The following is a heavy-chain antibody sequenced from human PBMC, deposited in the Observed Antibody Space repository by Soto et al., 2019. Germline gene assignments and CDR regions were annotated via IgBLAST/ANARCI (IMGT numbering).Heavy chain of an antibody. CDR1: GFTFSSYG. CDR2: IWYDGSNK. D-gene: IGHD3-10*01. CDR3: ARFGELSEPFDY. Sequence: QVQLVESGGGVVQPGRSLRLSCAASGFTFSSYGMHWVRQAPGKGLEWVAVIWYDGSNKYYADSVKGRFTISRDNSKNTLYLQMNSLRADDTAVYYCARFGELSEPFDYWGQGTLVTVSS. V-gene: IGHV3-33*01. J-gene: IGHJ4*02.